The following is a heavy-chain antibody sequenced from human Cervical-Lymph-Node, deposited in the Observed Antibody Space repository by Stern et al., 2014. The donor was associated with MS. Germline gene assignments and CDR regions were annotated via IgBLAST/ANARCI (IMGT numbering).Heavy chain of an antibody. CDR2: IYYSGST. Sequence: QLQLQESGPGLVKPSETLSLTCSVSGGSINRISYYWGWIRQPPGKSLEWIGSIYYSGSTYYNPSLKSRVTINVDPSKNQFSLNLSSVTAADTAIYYCARLRGSSGYYRGSFDYWGQGTLVTVSS. V-gene: IGHV4-39*01. CDR1: GGSINRISYY. J-gene: IGHJ4*02. CDR3: ARLRGSSGYYRGSFDY. D-gene: IGHD6-19*01.